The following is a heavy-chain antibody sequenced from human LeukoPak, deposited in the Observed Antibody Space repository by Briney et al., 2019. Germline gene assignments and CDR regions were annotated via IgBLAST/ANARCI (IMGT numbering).Heavy chain of an antibody. CDR1: GFTFSSYG. CDR2: IWYDGSNK. V-gene: IGHV3-33*01. J-gene: IGHJ4*02. D-gene: IGHD4-23*01. CDR3: AREVGSATVVTPFDYFDY. Sequence: GRSLRLSCAASGFTFSSYGMHWVRQAPGKGLEWVAVIWYDGSNKYYADSMKGRFTISRDNSKNTLYLQMNSLRAEDTAVYYCAREVGSATVVTPFDYFDYWGQGTLVTVSS.